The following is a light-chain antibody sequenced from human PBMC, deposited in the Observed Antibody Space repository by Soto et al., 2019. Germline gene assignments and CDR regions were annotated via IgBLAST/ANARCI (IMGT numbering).Light chain of an antibody. CDR1: QSVSSN. CDR2: GAS. V-gene: IGKV3-15*01. J-gene: IGKJ4*01. Sequence: EIVMTQSPATLSVSPGERATLSCRASQSVSSNLAWYQQKPGQAPRLLIYGASTRATGIPAGFSGSGSGTEFTRTISSLQSEDFAIYYCQQYNSWPLTFGGGTKVEIK. CDR3: QQYNSWPLT.